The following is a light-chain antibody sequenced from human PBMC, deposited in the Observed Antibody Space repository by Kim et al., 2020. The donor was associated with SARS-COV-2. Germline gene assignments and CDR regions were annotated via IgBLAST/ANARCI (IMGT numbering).Light chain of an antibody. V-gene: IGLV3-1*01. CDR3: QAWDTTVV. Sequence: SYELTQPPSVSVFPGQTATITCSGDKLGDRYAFWYQQKPGQSPVLVIYEDTKRPSGVPERFSGSNSGNTATLTISGTQTTEEADYYCQAWDTTVVFGGGTQLTVL. CDR2: EDT. CDR1: KLGDRY. J-gene: IGLJ2*01.